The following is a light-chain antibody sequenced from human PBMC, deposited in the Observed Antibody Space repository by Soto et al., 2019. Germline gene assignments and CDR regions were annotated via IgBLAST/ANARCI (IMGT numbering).Light chain of an antibody. V-gene: IGKV1-5*03. CDR3: QQYNTYPT. J-gene: IGKJ1*01. CDR1: QRINNW. CDR2: RAS. Sequence: DIQMTQSPSALSAFVGDRVTITCRASQRINNWLARYQQKPGKAPNLLIYRASSLETGVPSRFSGSGFGTEFTLTISSLQPDDFATYYCQQYNTYPTFGPGTKVEVK.